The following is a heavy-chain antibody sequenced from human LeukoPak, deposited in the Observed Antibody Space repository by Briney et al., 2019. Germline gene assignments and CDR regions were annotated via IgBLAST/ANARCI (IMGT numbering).Heavy chain of an antibody. CDR3: TRGLGSFVYSSSWYSLGDAFDI. CDR2: INTNTGNP. D-gene: IGHD6-13*01. Sequence: GASVKVSCKASGYTFASYAMNWVRQAPGQGLEWMGWINTNTGNPTYAQGFTGRFVFSLDTSVSTAYLQISSLKAEDTAVYYCTRGLGSFVYSSSWYSLGDAFDIWGQGTMVTVSS. J-gene: IGHJ3*02. CDR1: GYTFASYA. V-gene: IGHV7-4-1*02.